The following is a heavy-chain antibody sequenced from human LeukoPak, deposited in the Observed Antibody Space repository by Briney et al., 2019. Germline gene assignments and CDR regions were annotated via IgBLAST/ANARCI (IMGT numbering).Heavy chain of an antibody. CDR3: AKASRFGYSYGPREYFYYMDV. D-gene: IGHD5-18*01. Sequence: GGSLRLSCAASGFTFSSYWLTWVRQAPGKGLEWVANIKQDGSEKFYVDSVKGRFTISRDSAKNSLYLQMNSLRAEDTAVYYCAKASRFGYSYGPREYFYYMDVWGKGTTVTISS. V-gene: IGHV3-7*01. J-gene: IGHJ6*03. CDR1: GFTFSSYW. CDR2: IKQDGSEK.